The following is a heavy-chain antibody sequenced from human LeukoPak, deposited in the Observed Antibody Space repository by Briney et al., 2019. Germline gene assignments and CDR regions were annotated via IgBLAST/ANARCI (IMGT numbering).Heavy chain of an antibody. D-gene: IGHD2-15*01. Sequence: GGSLRLSCAASGFTFDDYGMSWVRQAPGKGLEWVSGMNWNGGSTGYADSVKGRFTISRDNAKNSLYLQMNSLRAEDTALYYCARGGIVVVAATPFDYWGQGTLVTVSS. J-gene: IGHJ4*02. CDR1: GFTFDDYG. CDR2: MNWNGGST. CDR3: ARGGIVVVAATPFDY. V-gene: IGHV3-20*04.